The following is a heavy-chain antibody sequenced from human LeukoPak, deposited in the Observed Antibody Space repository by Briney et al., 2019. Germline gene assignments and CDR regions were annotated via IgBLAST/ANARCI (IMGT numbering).Heavy chain of an antibody. V-gene: IGHV3-9*01. CDR3: AKDRDYGEFVRGFDP. CDR2: SSWNSGII. Sequence: GGSLRLSCAASGLTFDDYAMPWVRQAPGKGLEWVSGSSWNSGIIDYADSVKGRFTISRDNAKNSLYLQMSSLRAEDTAMYYCAKDRDYGEFVRGFDPWGQGTLVTVSS. J-gene: IGHJ5*02. D-gene: IGHD4-17*01. CDR1: GLTFDDYA.